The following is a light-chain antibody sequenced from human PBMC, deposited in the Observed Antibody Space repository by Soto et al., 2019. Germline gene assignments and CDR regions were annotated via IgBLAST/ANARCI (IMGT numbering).Light chain of an antibody. V-gene: IGLV2-14*01. CDR3: NSFTSSSTFV. CDR2: EVS. Sequence: QSALTQPASVSGSPGQSITISCTGTRSDIGRYNYVSWYQQHPGKAPKLMIYEVSNRPSGVSNRFSGSKSGNTASLTISGLQAEDEADYYCNSFTSSSTFVFGTGTKVTVL. CDR1: RSDIGRYNY. J-gene: IGLJ1*01.